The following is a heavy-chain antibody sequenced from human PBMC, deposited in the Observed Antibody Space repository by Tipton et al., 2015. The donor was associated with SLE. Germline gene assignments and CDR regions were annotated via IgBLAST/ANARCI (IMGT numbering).Heavy chain of an antibody. Sequence: SLRLSCAASGFTFSSYWMHWVRQAPGKGLGWVSRINTDGSNTNYADSVKGRFTISRDNAKNTLYLQMNSLRAEDTAVYYCARVLVGATGAFATRGQRAMVTVSS. D-gene: IGHD1-26*01. J-gene: IGHJ3*02. CDR3: ARVLVGATGAFAT. V-gene: IGHV3-74*01. CDR2: INTDGSNT. CDR1: GFTFSSYW.